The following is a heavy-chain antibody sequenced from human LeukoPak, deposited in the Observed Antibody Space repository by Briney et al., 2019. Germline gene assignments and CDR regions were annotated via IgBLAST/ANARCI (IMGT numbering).Heavy chain of an antibody. D-gene: IGHD6-13*01. CDR1: GGPISSSSYY. CDR3: ATSSRGVNWFDP. V-gene: IGHV4-39*01. Sequence: PSETLSLTCTVSGGPISSSSYYWGWIRQPPGKGLELIGSIYYSGSTYYNPALKSRVTISVDTSKNQFSLKLSSVTAADTAVYYCATSSRGVNWFDPWGQGTLVTVSS. J-gene: IGHJ5*02. CDR2: IYYSGST.